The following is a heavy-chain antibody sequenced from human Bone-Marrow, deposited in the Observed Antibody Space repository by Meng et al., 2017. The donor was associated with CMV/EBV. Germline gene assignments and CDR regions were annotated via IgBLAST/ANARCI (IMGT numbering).Heavy chain of an antibody. V-gene: IGHV4-59*01. J-gene: IGHJ5*02. Sequence: SETLSLTCTVSGGSIKNYYWTSIRQPPGKGLEWIGYVYFSGTTNYNPSLKSRVTISADTSKNQFSLKLSSVTAADTAVYYWAKGYSNYRAWGQGTLVTVSS. CDR2: VYFSGTT. D-gene: IGHD4-11*01. CDR1: GGSIKNYY. CDR3: AKGYSNYRA.